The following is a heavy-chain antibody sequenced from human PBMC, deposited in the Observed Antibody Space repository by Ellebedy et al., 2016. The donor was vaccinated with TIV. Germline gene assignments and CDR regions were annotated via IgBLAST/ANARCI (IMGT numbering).Heavy chain of an antibody. J-gene: IGHJ4*02. CDR3: ARSFRCHHGDCSTWDY. D-gene: IGHD2-21*02. Sequence: MPGGSLRLSCAVYGASFSGYYWSWIRQPPGKGLEWIGEINHSGSTTYTASLKSRVTISVDTSKTQFSLNLSSVTAADTAVYYCARSFRCHHGDCSTWDYWGQGILVTVSS. CDR1: GASFSGYY. V-gene: IGHV4-34*01. CDR2: INHSGST.